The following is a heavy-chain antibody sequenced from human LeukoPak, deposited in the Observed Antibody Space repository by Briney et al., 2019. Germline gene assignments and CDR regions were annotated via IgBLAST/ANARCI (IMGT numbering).Heavy chain of an antibody. V-gene: IGHV3-21*01. CDR2: ISSSSSYI. J-gene: IGHJ6*02. CDR3: ARDLTGYMHYYGMDV. Sequence: GGSLRLSCAASGFTFSSYSMNWVRQAPGEGLEWVSSISSSSSYIYYADSVKGRFTISRDNAKNSLYLQMNSLRAEDTAVYYCARDLTGYMHYYGMDVWGQGTTVTVSS. D-gene: IGHD3-9*01. CDR1: GFTFSSYS.